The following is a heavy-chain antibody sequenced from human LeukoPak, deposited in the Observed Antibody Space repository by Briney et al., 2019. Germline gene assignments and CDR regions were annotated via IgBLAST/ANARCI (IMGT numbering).Heavy chain of an antibody. CDR3: ALVGATVA. D-gene: IGHD1-26*01. CDR1: GFTFSSYA. CDR2: ISSSGNTI. Sequence: GGSLRLSCAASGFTFSSYAMSWVRQAPGKGLEWISYISSSGNTIYYADSVKGRFTISRDNAKNSLYLQMNSLRAEDTAVYYCALVGATVAWGQGTLVTVSS. J-gene: IGHJ5*02. V-gene: IGHV3-48*03.